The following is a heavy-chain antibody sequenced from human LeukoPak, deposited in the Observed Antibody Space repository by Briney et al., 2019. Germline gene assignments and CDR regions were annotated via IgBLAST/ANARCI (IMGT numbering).Heavy chain of an antibody. CDR3: ARQEVTAYYFDY. V-gene: IGHV4-34*01. CDR1: GGSFSGYY. D-gene: IGHD2-21*02. Sequence: PETLSLTCAVYGGSFSGYYWSWIRQPPGKGLEWIGEINHSGSTNYNPSLKSRVTISVDTSKNQFSLKLSSVTAADTAVYYCARQEVTAYYFDYWGQGTLVTVSS. J-gene: IGHJ4*02. CDR2: INHSGST.